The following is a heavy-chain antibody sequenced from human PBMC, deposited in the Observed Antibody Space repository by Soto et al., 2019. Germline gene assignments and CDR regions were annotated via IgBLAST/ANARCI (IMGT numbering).Heavy chain of an antibody. CDR2: IYYSGST. Sequence: QVQLQESGPGMVEPSETLSLTCTVSDGSVSSGSYYWSWIRQPPGKGLEWIGHIYYSGSTNYNPSLKSRVTISVDTSKNQFSLKLSSVTAADSAVYYCTRVCPGVYLFDPWGQGTLVTVSS. D-gene: IGHD2-2*01. V-gene: IGHV4-61*01. CDR1: DGSVSSGSYY. J-gene: IGHJ5*02. CDR3: TRVCPGVYLFDP.